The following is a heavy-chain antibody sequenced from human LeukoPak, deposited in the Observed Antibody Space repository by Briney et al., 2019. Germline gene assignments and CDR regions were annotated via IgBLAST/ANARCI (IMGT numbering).Heavy chain of an antibody. Sequence: GGSLRVSCAASGFTFSSYSMNWVRPAPGQGLEWVSSISSSSSYIYYADSVKGGFTISRDNAKNSRYLQMNSLRAEDTAVYYCAGADRGSWDFGRGAQGTLVIVSS. D-gene: IGHD6-13*01. CDR3: AGADRGSWDFGR. CDR1: GFTFSSYS. CDR2: ISSSSSYI. V-gene: IGHV3-21*01. J-gene: IGHJ4*02.